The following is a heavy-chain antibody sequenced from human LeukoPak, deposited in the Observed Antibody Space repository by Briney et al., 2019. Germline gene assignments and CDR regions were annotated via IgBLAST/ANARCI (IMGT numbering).Heavy chain of an antibody. CDR1: GASISSNNW. D-gene: IGHD2-2*01. J-gene: IGHJ4*02. CDR3: ARVHVRQLPYFDY. Sequence: ARTLCLTCAVSGASISSNNWWRCGRHPPRKWLEWIGEIYNSGSTNYNPSIKSRVPISVDKSKNQFSLKLSSVPAADPALYYCARVHVRQLPYFDYWAQGTLVPVSS. V-gene: IGHV4-4*02. CDR2: IYNSGST.